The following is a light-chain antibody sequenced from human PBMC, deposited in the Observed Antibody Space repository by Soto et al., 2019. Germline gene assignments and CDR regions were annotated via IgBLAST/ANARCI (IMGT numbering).Light chain of an antibody. V-gene: IGLV2-23*02. CDR1: SSDVGSYNL. CDR3: CSYAGSSTSVV. Sequence: QSALTQPASVSGSPGQSITISCTGTSSDVGSYNLVSWYQQHPGKAPKLMIYEVNKRPSGVSNRFSGSKSGNTASLTISGLQAEDEADYYCCSYAGSSTSVVFGGGTKATVL. CDR2: EVN. J-gene: IGLJ2*01.